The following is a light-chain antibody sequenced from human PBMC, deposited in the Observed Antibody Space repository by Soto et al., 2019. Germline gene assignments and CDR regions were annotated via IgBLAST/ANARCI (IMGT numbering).Light chain of an antibody. Sequence: QSVLTQAASVAGSPGQSISIPCNGNSNDIGGYNFVSWFQQHPGKAPKLLICDVTRRPSGVSDRFSGSKSGNTASLTISGLQAEDEADYYCNSYSGGNTLYVFGSGTKVTVL. V-gene: IGLV2-14*01. J-gene: IGLJ1*01. CDR3: NSYSGGNTLYV. CDR1: SNDIGGYNF. CDR2: DVT.